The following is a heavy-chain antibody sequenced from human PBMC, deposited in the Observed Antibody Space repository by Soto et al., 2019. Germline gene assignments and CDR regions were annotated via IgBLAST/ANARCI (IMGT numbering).Heavy chain of an antibody. CDR2: INAGNGNT. CDR1: GYTFTSYA. J-gene: IGHJ4*02. D-gene: IGHD2-2*01. Sequence: ASVKVSCKASGYTFTSYAMHWVRQAPGQRLEWMGWINAGNGNTKYSQKFQGRVTITRDTFASTAYMELSSLRSEDTAVYYCARIVVPAAIGELGYWGQGTLVTVSS. CDR3: ARIVVPAAIGELGY. V-gene: IGHV1-3*01.